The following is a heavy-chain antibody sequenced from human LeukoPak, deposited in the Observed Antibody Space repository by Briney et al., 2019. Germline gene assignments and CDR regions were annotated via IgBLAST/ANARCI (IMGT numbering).Heavy chain of an antibody. Sequence: GRSLRLSCAASGFTVSSNYMSWVRQAPGKGLEWVSVIYSGGSTYYADSVKGRFTISRDYSKNTLYLQMNSLRAEDTAVYYCARAEPYCTNGVCYQGDYWGQGTLVTVSS. CDR2: IYSGGST. CDR3: ARAEPYCTNGVCYQGDY. D-gene: IGHD2-8*01. V-gene: IGHV3-53*01. J-gene: IGHJ4*02. CDR1: GFTVSSNY.